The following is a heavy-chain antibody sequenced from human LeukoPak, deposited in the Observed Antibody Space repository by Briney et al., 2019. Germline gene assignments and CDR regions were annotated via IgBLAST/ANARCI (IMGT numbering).Heavy chain of an antibody. CDR1: GDSISSYY. V-gene: IGHV4-59*08. CDR3: ARHYPLLNFDY. Sequence: PSETLSLTCTVSGDSISSYYWTWIRQPPGKGLEWIGYIYYSGSTNYNPSLKSRVTISVDTSKNQFSLKLSSVTAADTAVYYCARHYPLLNFDYWGQGTLVTVSS. D-gene: IGHD2-15*01. CDR2: IYYSGST. J-gene: IGHJ4*02.